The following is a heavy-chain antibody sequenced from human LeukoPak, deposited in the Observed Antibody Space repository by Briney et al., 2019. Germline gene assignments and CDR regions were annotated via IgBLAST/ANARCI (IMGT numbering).Heavy chain of an antibody. V-gene: IGHV3-49*03. CDR3: TRDQHYYMDV. Sequence: PGRSRRPSGTGPGFTFADYAMSWFSKAPGKGRNWVGFMRSKAYGGTTEYAASVKGRFTISRDDSKSSAHLQMNSLKNEGTGVYYCTRDQHYYMDVWGKGTTVTVSS. CDR1: GFTFADYA. J-gene: IGHJ6*03. CDR2: MRSKAYGGTT.